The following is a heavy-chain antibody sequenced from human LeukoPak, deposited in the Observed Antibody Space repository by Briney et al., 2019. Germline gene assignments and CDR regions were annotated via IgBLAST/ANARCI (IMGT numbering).Heavy chain of an antibody. CDR3: ARDNFSRGSGSYYNHLYYYYMDV. D-gene: IGHD3-10*01. J-gene: IGHJ6*03. Sequence: PSETLSLTCTVSGGSISSSSYYWGWIRQPPGKGLEWIGSIYYSGSTYYNPSLKSRVTISVDTSKNQFSLKLSSVTAADTAVYYCARDNFSRGSGSYYNHLYYYYMDVWGKGTTVTISS. V-gene: IGHV4-39*07. CDR2: IYYSGST. CDR1: GGSISSSSYY.